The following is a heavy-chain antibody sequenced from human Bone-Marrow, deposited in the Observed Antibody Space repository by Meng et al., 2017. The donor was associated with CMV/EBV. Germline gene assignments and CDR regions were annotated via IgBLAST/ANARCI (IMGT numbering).Heavy chain of an antibody. CDR2: IYYSGST. V-gene: IGHV4-34*01. D-gene: IGHD3-10*02. CDR3: ARVVFGEVVPYDY. Sequence: SETLSLTCAVYGGSFSGYYWSWIRQPPGKGLEWIGSIYYSGSTYYNPSLKSRVTISVDTSKNQFSLKLSSVTAADTAVYYCARVVFGEVVPYDYWGQGTRVTVSS. J-gene: IGHJ4*02. CDR1: GGSFSGYY.